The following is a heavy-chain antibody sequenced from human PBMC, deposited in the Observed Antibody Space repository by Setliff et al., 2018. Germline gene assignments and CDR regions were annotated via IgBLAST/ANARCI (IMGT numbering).Heavy chain of an antibody. J-gene: IGHJ4*02. Sequence: SETLSLTCSVHGESFSNNYWSWIRQSPGRGLEWIGESNHGGSTSHNPSLKGRVTISVDTSKNQFSLNLSSVTAADTAVYFCARDNTIVGATAYWGQGTLVTSPQ. CDR3: ARDNTIVGATAY. CDR2: SNHGGST. CDR1: GESFSNNY. V-gene: IGHV4-34*01. D-gene: IGHD1-26*01.